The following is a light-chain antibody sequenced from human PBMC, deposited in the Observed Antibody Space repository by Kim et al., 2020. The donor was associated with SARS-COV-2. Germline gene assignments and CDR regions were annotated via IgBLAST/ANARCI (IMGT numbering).Light chain of an antibody. J-gene: IGLJ1*01. Sequence: SSELTQPPSVSVSPGQTATITCSGENMGNRYASWYQHKPGQSPLLVIFQDAKRPSGIPERFSGSNSGDTATLTISGTQVTDEADYYCQAWDIDSAVFGSGTKVTVL. CDR2: QDA. CDR1: NMGNRY. CDR3: QAWDIDSAV. V-gene: IGLV3-1*01.